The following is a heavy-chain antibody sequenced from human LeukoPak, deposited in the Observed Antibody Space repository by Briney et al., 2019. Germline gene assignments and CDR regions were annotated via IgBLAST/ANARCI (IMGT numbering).Heavy chain of an antibody. CDR2: IYYSGST. V-gene: IGHV4-59*01. Sequence: SETLSLTCTVSGGSISSYYWSWIRQPPGKGLECIGYIYYSGSTNYNPSLKSRVTISVDTSKNQFSLKLSSVTAADTAVYYCARSPGYSSGWYDLRGMGPRYYYGMDVWGQGTTVTVSS. D-gene: IGHD6-19*01. J-gene: IGHJ6*02. CDR1: GGSISSYY. CDR3: ARSPGYSSGWYDLRGMGPRYYYGMDV.